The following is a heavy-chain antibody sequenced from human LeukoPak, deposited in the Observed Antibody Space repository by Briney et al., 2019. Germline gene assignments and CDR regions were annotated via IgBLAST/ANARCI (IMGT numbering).Heavy chain of an antibody. V-gene: IGHV1-18*01. CDR2: ISPYNGGT. J-gene: IGHJ4*02. D-gene: IGHD1-26*01. CDR1: GYTFPNYG. CDR3: VREGYSGRYFDY. Sequence: ASVKVSCKAAGYTFPNYGISWVRQAPGQGLEWMGWISPYNGGTKYEQKLQGRVTMTTDTPTSTAYMELRSLRSDDTAVYYCVREGYSGRYFDYWGQGTLVTVSS.